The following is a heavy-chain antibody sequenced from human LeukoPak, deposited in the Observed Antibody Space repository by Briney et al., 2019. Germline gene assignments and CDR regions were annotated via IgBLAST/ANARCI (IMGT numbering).Heavy chain of an antibody. J-gene: IGHJ3*02. CDR2: ISGSGGST. V-gene: IGHV3-23*01. CDR3: AKDLRSTTYSYGAFDI. D-gene: IGHD2/OR15-2a*01. Sequence: PGGSLRLSCAASGFIFSSYAMSWVRQAPGKGLEWVSAISGSGGSTYYADSVKGRFTISRDNSKSTLFLQMNSLRAEDTAVYYCAKDLRSTTYSYGAFDIWGQGTVVTVSS. CDR1: GFIFSSYA.